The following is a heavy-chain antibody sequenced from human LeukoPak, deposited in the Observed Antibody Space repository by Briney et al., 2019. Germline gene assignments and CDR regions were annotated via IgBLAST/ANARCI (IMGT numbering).Heavy chain of an antibody. V-gene: IGHV3-30*02. J-gene: IGHJ4*02. D-gene: IGHD1-26*01. Sequence: GGSLRLSCAASGFTFSNYGMHWVRQAPGKGLEWVAFIRYDGSNKYYADSVKGRFTISRDNAKNSLYLQMNSLRTEDTAVYYCASDQPTNSGSYYFDYWGQGTLVTVSS. CDR3: ASDQPTNSGSYYFDY. CDR2: IRYDGSNK. CDR1: GFTFSNYG.